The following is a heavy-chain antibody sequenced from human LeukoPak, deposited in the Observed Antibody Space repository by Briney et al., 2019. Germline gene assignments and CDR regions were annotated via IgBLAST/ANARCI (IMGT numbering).Heavy chain of an antibody. CDR3: ARQLVTGFTLNY. CDR1: GGSISSYY. J-gene: IGHJ4*02. V-gene: IGHV4-59*08. Sequence: PSETLSLTCTVSGGSISSYYWSWIRQPPGKGLEWIGYIYYSGSTNYNPSLKSRVTISVDTSKNQFSLKLSSVTAADTAVYYCARQLVTGFTLNYWGQGTLVTVSS. CDR2: IYYSGST. D-gene: IGHD1-1*01.